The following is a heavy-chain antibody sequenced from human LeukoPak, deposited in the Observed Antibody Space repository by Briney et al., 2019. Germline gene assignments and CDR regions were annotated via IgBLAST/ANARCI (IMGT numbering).Heavy chain of an antibody. CDR1: GFTFNKYT. CDR2: ISINGDRT. V-gene: IGHV3-23*01. CDR3: AKKGTVVTPGLYFDY. Sequence: GGSLRLSCAASGFTFNKYTMSWVRQAPGKGLEWVSTISINGDRTYYADSVKGRFTISRDNSNNTLYLEMNSLGAEDTATYYCAKKGTVVTPGLYFDYWGQGILVTVSS. D-gene: IGHD4-23*01. J-gene: IGHJ4*02.